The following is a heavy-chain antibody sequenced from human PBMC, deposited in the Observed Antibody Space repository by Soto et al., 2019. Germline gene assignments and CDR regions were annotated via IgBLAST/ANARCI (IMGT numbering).Heavy chain of an antibody. V-gene: IGHV4-4*07. J-gene: IGHJ4*02. D-gene: IGHD6-6*01. Sequence: SETLSLTCTVSGGSISSYYWSWIRQPAGKGLEWIGRIYTSGSTNYNPSLKSRVTMSVDTSKNQFSLKLSSVTAADTAVYYCAREVYSSSSGHATDYWGQGTLVTVSS. CDR3: AREVYSSSSGHATDY. CDR1: GGSISSYY. CDR2: IYTSGST.